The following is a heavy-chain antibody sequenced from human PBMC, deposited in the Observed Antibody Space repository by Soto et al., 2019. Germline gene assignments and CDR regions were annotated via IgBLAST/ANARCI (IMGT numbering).Heavy chain of an antibody. D-gene: IGHD1-1*01. Sequence: EVQLLESGGGSVQPGGSLRLSCAASGFTFNNYAMHWVRRPPGKGLEWVSSISHSGGTTYYADSVKGRFSISRDSLAGTLCLQMNSRRAEATALYYCAKGRGQNWNLDYWGQGTLVTVSP. CDR1: GFTFNNYA. V-gene: IGHV3-23*01. CDR3: AKGRGQNWNLDY. J-gene: IGHJ4*02. CDR2: ISHSGGTT.